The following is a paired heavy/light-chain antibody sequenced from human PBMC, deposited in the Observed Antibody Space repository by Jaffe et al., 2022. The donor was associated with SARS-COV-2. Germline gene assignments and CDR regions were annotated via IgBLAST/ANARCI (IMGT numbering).Heavy chain of an antibody. CDR3: AKGGGWWELPV. D-gene: IGHD2-15*01. CDR1: GFTFSSYA. Sequence: EVQLLESGGGLLQPGGSLRLSCAASGFTFSSYAMSWVRQAPGKGLEWVSGISGTGSSTYYADSVKGRFTISRDNSKNTLHLQMNSLRDEDTAVYHCAKGGGWWELPVWGQGTPVTVSS. J-gene: IGHJ4*02. CDR2: ISGTGSST. V-gene: IGHV3-23*01.
Light chain of an antibody. CDR3: QKYNSAPLT. Sequence: DNQMTQSPSSLSASVGDRVTITCRASQDIRNYLAWYQQKPGKVPNLLIYAASTLQSGVPSRFSGSGSGTDFTLTISSLQPEDVATYYCQKYNSAPLTFGPGTKVDFK. J-gene: IGKJ3*01. CDR1: QDIRNY. CDR2: AAS. V-gene: IGKV1-27*01.